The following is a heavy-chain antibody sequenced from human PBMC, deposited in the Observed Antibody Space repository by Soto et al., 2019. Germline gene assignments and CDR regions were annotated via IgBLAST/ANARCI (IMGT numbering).Heavy chain of an antibody. Sequence: GGSLRLSCAASGFIFSSYAMNWVRQAPGKGLEWVSGIGSTGVSTYYADSVKGRFTISRDNSKNMLYLHMDSLRAEDTAVYYCAKDPGVVAMHYFDYWGQGTLVTVSS. J-gene: IGHJ4*02. D-gene: IGHD5-12*01. CDR1: GFIFSSYA. V-gene: IGHV3-23*01. CDR2: IGSTGVST. CDR3: AKDPGVVAMHYFDY.